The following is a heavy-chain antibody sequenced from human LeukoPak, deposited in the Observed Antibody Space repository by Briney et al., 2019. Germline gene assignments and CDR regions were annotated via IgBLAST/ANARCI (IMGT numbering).Heavy chain of an antibody. V-gene: IGHV3-9*01. CDR1: GFTFDDYA. D-gene: IGHD3-9*01. CDR3: AKDMNILTGYYRSHAFDI. Sequence: SLRLSCAASGFTFDDYAMHWVRQAPGKGLEWVSGISWNSGSIGYADSVKGRFTISRDNAKNSLYLQMNSLRAEDTALYYCAKDMNILTGYYRSHAFDIWGQGTMVTVSS. J-gene: IGHJ3*02. CDR2: ISWNSGSI.